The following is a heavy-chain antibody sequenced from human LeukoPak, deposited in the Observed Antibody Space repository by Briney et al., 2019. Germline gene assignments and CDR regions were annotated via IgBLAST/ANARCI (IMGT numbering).Heavy chain of an antibody. Sequence: ASVKVSCKASGYTFTSYDINWVRQATGQGLEWMGWMNPNSGNTGYAQKFQSRVTMTRNTSISTAYMELSSLRAEDTAVYYCARERWAYYLDYWGQGTLVTVSS. V-gene: IGHV1-8*01. CDR2: MNPNSGNT. J-gene: IGHJ4*02. CDR1: GYTFTSYD. CDR3: ARERWAYYLDY. D-gene: IGHD1-26*01.